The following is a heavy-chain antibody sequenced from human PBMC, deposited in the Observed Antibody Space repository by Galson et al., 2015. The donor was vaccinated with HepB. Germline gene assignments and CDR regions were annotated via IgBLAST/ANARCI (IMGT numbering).Heavy chain of an antibody. CDR3: AKDSRVVILYYYMDV. CDR1: GFTFSSYG. D-gene: IGHD2-21*01. J-gene: IGHJ6*03. CDR2: ISYDGSNK. V-gene: IGHV3-30*18. Sequence: SLRLSCAASGFTFSSYGMHWVRQAPGKGLEWVAVISYDGSNKYYADSVKGRFTISRDNSKNTLYLQMNSLRAEDTAVYYCAKDSRVVILYYYMDVWGKGTTVTVSS.